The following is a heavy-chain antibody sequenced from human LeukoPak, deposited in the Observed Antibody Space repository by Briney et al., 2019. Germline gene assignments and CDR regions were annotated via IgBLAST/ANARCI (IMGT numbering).Heavy chain of an antibody. D-gene: IGHD3/OR15-3a*01. Sequence: GRSLRLSCAASGFTFSSYAMHWVRQAPGKGLEWVSAIDPSSTYIYYADSVKGRFTISRDNAKNTLYLQINSLRAEDTAIYYCARDLGLVPPEDYDYFDHWGQGTLVTVSS. J-gene: IGHJ4*02. CDR2: IDPSSTYI. CDR1: GFTFSSYA. V-gene: IGHV3-21*01. CDR3: ARDLGLVPPEDYDYFDH.